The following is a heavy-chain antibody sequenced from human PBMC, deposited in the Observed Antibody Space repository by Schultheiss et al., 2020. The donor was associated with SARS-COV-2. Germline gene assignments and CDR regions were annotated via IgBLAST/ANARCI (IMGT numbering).Heavy chain of an antibody. CDR2: IYYSGST. V-gene: IGHV4-59*01. Sequence: SETLSLTCTVSGGSISSYYWSWIRQPPGKGLEWIGYIYYSGSTNYNPSLKSRVTISVDTSKNQFSLKLSSVTAADTAVYYCARDRRYSYGSPDYYYYYGMDVWGQGTTVTVSS. CDR3: ARDRRYSYGSPDYYYYYGMDV. J-gene: IGHJ6*02. CDR1: GGSISSYY. D-gene: IGHD5-18*01.